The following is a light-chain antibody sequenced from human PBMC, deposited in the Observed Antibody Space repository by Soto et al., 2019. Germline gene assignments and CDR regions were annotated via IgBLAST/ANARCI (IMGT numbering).Light chain of an antibody. V-gene: IGLV2-14*01. Sequence: QSALTQPASVSGSPGQSITISCTGTSSDVGAYNYVSWYQQHPGKAPKLMIYAVTNRPSGVSNRFSGSKSGNTASLTISGLQAEDEADYYCSSYTSSSTLVFGGGTQLTVL. J-gene: IGLJ2*01. CDR3: SSYTSSSTLV. CDR2: AVT. CDR1: SSDVGAYNY.